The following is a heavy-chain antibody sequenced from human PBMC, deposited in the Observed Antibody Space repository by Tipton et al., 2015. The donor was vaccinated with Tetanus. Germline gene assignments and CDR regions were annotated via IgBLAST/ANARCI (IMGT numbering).Heavy chain of an antibody. CDR3: ARPVKQWLVPVDS. D-gene: IGHD6-19*01. Sequence: TLSLTCAVSGGSFSGHYWSWIPRPPGEGRRGLGEINPSGAASYNPSLKSRVTISVDTSKNQFSLKLTSVTAADAAVYYCARPVKQWLVPVDSWGQGTLVTVSS. J-gene: IGHJ4*02. V-gene: IGHV4-34*01. CDR1: GGSFSGHY. CDR2: INPSGAA.